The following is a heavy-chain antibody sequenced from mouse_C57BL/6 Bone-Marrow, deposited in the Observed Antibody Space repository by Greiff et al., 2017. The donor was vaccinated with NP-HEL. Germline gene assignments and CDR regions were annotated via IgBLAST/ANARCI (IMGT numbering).Heavy chain of an antibody. J-gene: IGHJ4*01. D-gene: IGHD2-1*01. V-gene: IGHV1-64*01. Sequence: QVQLQQPGAELVKPGASVKLSCKASGYTFTSYWMHWVKQRPGQGLEWIGMIHPNSGSTNYNEKFKSKATLTADTSSSTAYMQLSSLTSEDSAVYYCAVYGNCDYDMDYWGQGTSVTVSS. CDR3: AVYGNCDYDMDY. CDR1: GYTFTSYW. CDR2: IHPNSGST.